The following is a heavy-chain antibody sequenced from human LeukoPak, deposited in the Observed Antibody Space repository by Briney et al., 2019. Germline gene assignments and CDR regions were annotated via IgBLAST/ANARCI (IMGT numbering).Heavy chain of an antibody. CDR3: ATVRFGHGVY. D-gene: IGHD3-10*01. CDR2: IYYSGST. J-gene: IGHJ4*02. CDR1: ADSISRSIYY. V-gene: IGHV4-39*01. Sequence: TSQTLSLTCTVSADSISRSIYYCGWILHPPLKGLGWIGSIYYSGSTFFNPALESRATISVDTSKNQFSLRLTSVTAADTAVYSCATVRFGHGVYWGQGTLVTVSS.